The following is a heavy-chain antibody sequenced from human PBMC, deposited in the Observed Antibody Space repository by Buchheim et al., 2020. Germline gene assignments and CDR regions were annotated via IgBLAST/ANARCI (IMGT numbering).Heavy chain of an antibody. CDR2: ISSSSTV. Sequence: EVQLLESGGGLVQPGGSLRLSCAASGFSFSSYSMSWVRQAPGKGLEWVSYISSSSTVYYADSVKGRFTISRDNAKNSLFLQMNSLRDEDTAVYYCARARGRLGELSFDYWGQGTL. J-gene: IGHJ4*02. CDR1: GFSFSSYS. V-gene: IGHV3-48*02. CDR3: ARARGRLGELSFDY. D-gene: IGHD3-16*02.